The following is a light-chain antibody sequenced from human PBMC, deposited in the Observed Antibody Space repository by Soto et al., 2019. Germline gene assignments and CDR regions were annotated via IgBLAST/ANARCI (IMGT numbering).Light chain of an antibody. CDR3: QQLNNYPIT. V-gene: IGKV1-9*01. CDR1: QGISSY. J-gene: IGKJ5*01. Sequence: DIQLTQSPSFLSASVGDRVTITCRASQGISSYLAWYQQKPGKAPKLLIYAASTLQSGVPSRFSGSGSGTEFTLTISSLQPGDFATYYCQQLNNYPITFGQGTRLEIK. CDR2: AAS.